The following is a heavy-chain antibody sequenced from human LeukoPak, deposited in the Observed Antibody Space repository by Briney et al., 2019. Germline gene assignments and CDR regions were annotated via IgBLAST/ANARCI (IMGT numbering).Heavy chain of an antibody. J-gene: IGHJ4*02. V-gene: IGHV4-4*07. CDR3: ARDGYYDILTGYFPIFDY. CDR2: IYTSGST. D-gene: IGHD3-9*01. Sequence: MPSETLSLTCTVSGGSISSYYWSWIRQPAGKGLEWIGRIYTSGSTNYNPSLKSRVTMSVDTSKNQFSLKLSSVTAADTAVYYCARDGYYDILTGYFPIFDYWGQGTLVTVSS. CDR1: GGSISSYY.